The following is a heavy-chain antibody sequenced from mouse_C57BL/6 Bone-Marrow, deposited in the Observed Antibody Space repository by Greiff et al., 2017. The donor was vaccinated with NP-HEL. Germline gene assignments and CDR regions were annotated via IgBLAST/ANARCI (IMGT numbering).Heavy chain of an antibody. V-gene: IGHV6-3*01. CDR1: GFTFSNYW. J-gene: IGHJ2*01. CDR2: IRLKSDNYAT. CDR3: TATTGYYFDY. D-gene: IGHD2-12*01. Sequence: EVQLQQSGGGLVQPGGSMKLSCVASGFTFSNYWMNWVRQSPEKGLEWVAQIRLKSDNYATHYAESVKGRFTISRDDSKSSVYLQMNNLRAEDTGIYYCTATTGYYFDYWGQGTTLTVSS.